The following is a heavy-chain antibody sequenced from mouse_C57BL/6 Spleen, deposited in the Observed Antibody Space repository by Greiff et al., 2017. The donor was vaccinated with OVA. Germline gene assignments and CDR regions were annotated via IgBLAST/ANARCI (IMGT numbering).Heavy chain of an antibody. J-gene: IGHJ1*03. CDR2: INPSTGGT. V-gene: IGHV1-42*01. Sequence: EVQRVESGPELVKPGASVKISCKASGYSFTGYYMNWVKQSPEKSLEWIGEINPSTGGTTYNQKFKAKATLTVDKSSSTAYMQLKSPTSEDSAVYYCARRLYWYFDVWGTGTTVTVSS. CDR1: GYSFTGYY. CDR3: ARRLYWYFDV.